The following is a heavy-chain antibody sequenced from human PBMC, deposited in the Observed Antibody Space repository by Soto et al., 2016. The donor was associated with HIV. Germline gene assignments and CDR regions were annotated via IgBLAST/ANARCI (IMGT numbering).Heavy chain of an antibody. V-gene: IGHV4-38-2*01. CDR3: VRAGXTVADYFPN. J-gene: IGHJ1*01. D-gene: IGHD4-4*01. CDR1: GYSISSGYY. Sequence: QVQLQESGPGLVKPSETLSLTCDVSGYSISSGYYWGWVRQPPGKGLQWIGSINRSGYAFSNAALKSRVTLSVDTSNNQFSLRLISVTAADTAVYYCVRAGXTVADYFPNWGRAPWSTVSS. CDR2: INRSGYA.